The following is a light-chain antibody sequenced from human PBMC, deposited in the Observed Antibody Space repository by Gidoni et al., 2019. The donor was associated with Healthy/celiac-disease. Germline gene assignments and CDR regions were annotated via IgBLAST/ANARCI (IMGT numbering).Light chain of an antibody. CDR1: QSVLYSSNNKNY. Sequence: DIVMTQSPDSLAVSLGERATLNCKSSQSVLYSSNNKNYLAWYQQKPGQPPKLLIYWASTPESGVPDRFSGSGSGTDFTLTISSLQAEDVAVYYCQQYYSTPLTFGGGTKVEIK. CDR3: QQYYSTPLT. J-gene: IGKJ4*01. V-gene: IGKV4-1*01. CDR2: WAS.